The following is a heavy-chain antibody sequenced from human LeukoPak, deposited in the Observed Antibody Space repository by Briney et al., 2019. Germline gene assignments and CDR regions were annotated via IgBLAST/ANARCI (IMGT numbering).Heavy chain of an antibody. CDR2: IYTSGST. Sequence: SETLSLTCTVSGGSISSYYWSWIRQPAGKGLEWIGRIYTSGSTNYNPSLKNRVTMSVDTSKNQFSLKLSSVTAADTAVYYCARDRKPSGYYYYYYGMDVWGQGTTVTVSS. V-gene: IGHV4-4*07. D-gene: IGHD5-12*01. CDR3: ARDRKPSGYYYYYYGMDV. CDR1: GGSISSYY. J-gene: IGHJ6*02.